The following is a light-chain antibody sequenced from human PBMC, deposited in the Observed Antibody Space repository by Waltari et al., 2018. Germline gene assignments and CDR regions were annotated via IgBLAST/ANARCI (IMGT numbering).Light chain of an antibody. CDR3: QAWDSSTAV. J-gene: IGLJ1*01. Sequence: SYELTQPPSVSVSPGQTASITCSGEKLGEKYAYWYHQKPGQSPLLVIYRDNMRPSGIPERFSGSNSGNTATLTISGTHAMDEADYYCQAWDSSTAVFGTGTKVTVL. V-gene: IGLV3-1*01. CDR2: RDN. CDR1: KLGEKY.